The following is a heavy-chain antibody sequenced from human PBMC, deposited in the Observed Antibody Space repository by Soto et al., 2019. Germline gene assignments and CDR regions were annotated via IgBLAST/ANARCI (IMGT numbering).Heavy chain of an antibody. CDR2: INVGNGNT. CDR1: GYTFTSHA. J-gene: IGHJ4*02. D-gene: IGHD1-1*01. V-gene: IGHV1-3*01. CDR3: AKRTGRYFAY. Sequence: QVQLVQSGTEVKKSGASMKISCKASGYTFTSHAVHWVRQAPGQRLEWIGWINVGNGNTKYSQTFQGRVTITRDTPANTAYMELSSLGSEDTAVYYCAKRTGRYFAYWGQGTLVTVSS.